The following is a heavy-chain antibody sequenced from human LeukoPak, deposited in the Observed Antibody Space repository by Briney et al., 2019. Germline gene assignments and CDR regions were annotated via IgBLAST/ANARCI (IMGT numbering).Heavy chain of an antibody. V-gene: IGHV3-48*04. CDR3: ARPYDFWSGYSLPDY. J-gene: IGHJ4*02. CDR1: GFTFSSYS. CDR2: ISSSSSTI. D-gene: IGHD3-3*01. Sequence: GGSLRLSCAASGFTFSSYSMNWVRQAPGKGLEWVSYISSSSSTIYYADSVKGRFTISRDNAKNSLYLQMNSLRAEDTGVYYCARPYDFWSGYSLPDYWGQGTLVTVSS.